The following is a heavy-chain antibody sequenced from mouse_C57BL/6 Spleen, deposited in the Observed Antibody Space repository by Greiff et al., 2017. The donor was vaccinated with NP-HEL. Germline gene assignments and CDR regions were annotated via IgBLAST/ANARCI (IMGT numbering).Heavy chain of an antibody. CDR3: ARRKGNYYAMDY. Sequence: QVHVKQSGPGLVQPSQSLSITCTVSGFSLTSYGVHWVRQSPGKGLEWLGVIWSGGSTDYNAAFISRLSISKDNSKSQVFVKMNSLQADDTAIYYCARRKGNYYAMDYWGQGTSVTVSS. D-gene: IGHD2-1*01. CDR2: IWSGGST. V-gene: IGHV2-2*01. CDR1: GFSLTSYG. J-gene: IGHJ4*01.